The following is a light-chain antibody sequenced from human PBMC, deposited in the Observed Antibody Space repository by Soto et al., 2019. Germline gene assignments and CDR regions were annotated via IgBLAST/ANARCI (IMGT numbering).Light chain of an antibody. CDR3: QQTYSTPST. V-gene: IGKV1-39*01. CDR1: QSISTY. J-gene: IGKJ1*01. Sequence: DIQMTQSPSSLSASVGDRVTITCRASQSISTYLNWYQQKAGLAPKLLIYAASSLQSGVPSRFSGSGSGTDFTLTISSLQPEDFATYYCQQTYSTPSTFGQRTKVEIK. CDR2: AAS.